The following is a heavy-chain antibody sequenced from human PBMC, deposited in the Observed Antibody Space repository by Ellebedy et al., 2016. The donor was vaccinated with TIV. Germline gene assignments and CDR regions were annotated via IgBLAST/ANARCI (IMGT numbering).Heavy chain of an antibody. CDR3: ARDCISTSCYDYFDY. J-gene: IGHJ4*02. Sequence: AASVKVSCKASGGTFSSYAISWVRQAPGQGLEWMGGIIPIFGTANYAQKFQGRVTITADESTSPAYMELSSLRSEDTAVYYCARDCISTSCYDYFDYWGQGTLVTVSS. D-gene: IGHD2-2*01. CDR1: GGTFSSYA. CDR2: IIPIFGTA. V-gene: IGHV1-69*13.